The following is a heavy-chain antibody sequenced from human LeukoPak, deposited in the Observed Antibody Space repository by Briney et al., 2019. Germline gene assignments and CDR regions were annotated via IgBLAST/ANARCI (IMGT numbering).Heavy chain of an antibody. CDR1: GYTFTSCD. D-gene: IGHD4-23*01. V-gene: IGHV1-8*01. CDR2: MNPNSGNT. CDR3: ARDYGGNSGWFDP. Sequence: ASVKVSCKASGYTFTSCDINWVRQATEQGLEWIGWMNPNSGNTGYAQKFQGRVSITRDISISTAYMELSSLRSEDTAVYYCARDYGGNSGWFDPWGQGTLVTVSS. J-gene: IGHJ5*02.